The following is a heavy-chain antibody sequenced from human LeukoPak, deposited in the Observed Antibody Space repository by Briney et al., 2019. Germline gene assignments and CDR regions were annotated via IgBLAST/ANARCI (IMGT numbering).Heavy chain of an antibody. CDR3: ARTLVTDAFDI. CDR1: GGSISSYY. Sequence: SETLSLTFTVSGGSISSYYWSWIRQPPGKGLEWIGYIYYSGSTNYNPSLKSRVTISVDTSKNQFSLKLSSVTAADTAVYYCARTLVTDAFDIWGQGTMVTVSS. J-gene: IGHJ3*02. D-gene: IGHD3-10*01. CDR2: IYYSGST. V-gene: IGHV4-59*01.